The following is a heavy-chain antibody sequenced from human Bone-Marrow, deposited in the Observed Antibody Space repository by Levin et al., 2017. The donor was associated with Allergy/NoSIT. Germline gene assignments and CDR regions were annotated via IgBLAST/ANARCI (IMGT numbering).Heavy chain of an antibody. D-gene: IGHD3-22*01. CDR1: GFTLSNYG. CDR3: AREGTDDSSGYPPDY. V-gene: IGHV3-33*01. Sequence: PGGSLRLSCAASGFTLSNYGMHWVRQAPGKGLEWVAVILYDGRSRYYADSVKGRFTISRDKSKNTLSLQMDSLRVEDTATYYCAREGTDDSSGYPPDYWGQGVMVTVSS. CDR2: ILYDGRSR. J-gene: IGHJ4*02.